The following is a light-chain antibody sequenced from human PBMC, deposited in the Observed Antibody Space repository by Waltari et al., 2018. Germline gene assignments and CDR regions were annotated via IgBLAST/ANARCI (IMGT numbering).Light chain of an antibody. J-gene: IGKJ2*01. CDR3: QQYNIRPPDT. V-gene: IGKV3-15*01. CDR1: QSVKSN. Sequence: EIVMTQSPATLSVSPGERATLSCRASQSVKSNLAWYQQKPCQAPKLLIYGASTRVTGIPARFSGSGSGTEFTLTISSLQSEDSAVYFCQQYNIRPPDTFGQGTKLEIK. CDR2: GAS.